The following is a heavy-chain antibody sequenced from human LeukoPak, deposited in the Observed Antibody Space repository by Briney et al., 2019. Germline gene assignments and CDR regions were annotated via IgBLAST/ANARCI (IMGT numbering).Heavy chain of an antibody. J-gene: IGHJ6*02. Sequence: SVKVSCKASGGTFSSYAISWVRQGPVQGLEWMGGIIPIFGTANYAQKFQGRVTITADESTSTAYMELSSLRSEDTAVYYCATPLLPMVKRVDYYYGMDVWGQGTTVTVSS. CDR2: IIPIFGTA. CDR3: ATPLLPMVKRVDYYYGMDV. D-gene: IGHD5-18*01. V-gene: IGHV1-69*13. CDR1: GGTFSSYA.